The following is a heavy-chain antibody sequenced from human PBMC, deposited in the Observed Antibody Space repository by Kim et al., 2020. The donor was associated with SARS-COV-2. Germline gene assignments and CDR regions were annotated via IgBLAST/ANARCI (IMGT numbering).Heavy chain of an antibody. Sequence: GGSLRLSCETSGFTFKEYGMTWVRQVPGEGLECVAAITWNGGVTGYADSVKGRFIISRDNANNFLYLQMNSLRVEDTAFYYCARGPDSLTGSIDLWGKGT. CDR3: ARGPDSLTGSIDL. V-gene: IGHV3-20*04. CDR1: GFTFKEYG. J-gene: IGHJ5*02. D-gene: IGHD3-9*01. CDR2: ITWNGGVT.